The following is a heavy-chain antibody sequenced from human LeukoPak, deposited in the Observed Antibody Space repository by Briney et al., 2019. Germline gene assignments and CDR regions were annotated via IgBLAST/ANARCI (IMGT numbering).Heavy chain of an antibody. D-gene: IGHD3-22*01. CDR2: MNPNSGNT. CDR3: ARGDYYDSSGYDH. J-gene: IGHJ4*02. Sequence: ASVKVSCKASGGTFSSYAISWVRQATGQGLEWMGWMNPNSGNTGYAQKFQGRVTMTRNTSISTAYMELSSLRSEDTAVYYCARGDYYDSSGYDHWGQGTLVTVSS. V-gene: IGHV1-8*02. CDR1: GGTFSSYA.